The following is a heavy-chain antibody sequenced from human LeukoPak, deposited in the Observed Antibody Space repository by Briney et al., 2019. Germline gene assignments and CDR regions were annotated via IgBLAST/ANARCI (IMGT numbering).Heavy chain of an antibody. J-gene: IGHJ6*02. Sequence: GRSLRLSCAASGFTFSSYAMHWVRQAPGKGLEWVAVISYDGSNKYCADSVKGRFTISRDNSKNTLYLQMNSLRAEDTAVYYCARDKSIGGYSGYGGYYYYGMDVWGQGTTVTVSS. CDR2: ISYDGSNK. CDR1: GFTFSSYA. CDR3: ARDKSIGGYSGYGGYYYYGMDV. D-gene: IGHD5-12*01. V-gene: IGHV3-30*04.